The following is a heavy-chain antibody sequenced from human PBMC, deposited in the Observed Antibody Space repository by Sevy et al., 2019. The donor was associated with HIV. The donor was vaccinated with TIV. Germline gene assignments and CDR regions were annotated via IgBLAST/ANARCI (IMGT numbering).Heavy chain of an antibody. CDR3: ARDSSLMVQGVIITPYYYAMDV. V-gene: IGHV1-18*01. D-gene: IGHD3-10*01. CDR2: ISANNDNT. CDR1: GYTFSSYG. J-gene: IGHJ6*02. Sequence: ASVKVSCKASGYTFSSYGITWVRQAPGQGLEWMGWISANNDNTIYPQKFQGRVTMTTDTSTSTAYMELVSLRSDDTAVYYCARDSSLMVQGVIITPYYYAMDVWGQGTTGTVSS.